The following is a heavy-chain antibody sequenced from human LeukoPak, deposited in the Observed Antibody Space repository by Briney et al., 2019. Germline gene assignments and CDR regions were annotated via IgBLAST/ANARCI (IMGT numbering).Heavy chain of an antibody. Sequence: AETLSLTCAVYGGSYSGYYWSWIPQPPGKGLEWIGEIHHSGSTNYNPSSKSRVNISVDTSNTQSSLKLSSVTAADTAVYYCARVGSSWPHYYFDSWGRGTLVTVSS. D-gene: IGHD6-13*01. V-gene: IGHV4-34*01. CDR3: ARVGSSWPHYYFDS. CDR1: GGSYSGYY. J-gene: IGHJ4*02. CDR2: IHHSGST.